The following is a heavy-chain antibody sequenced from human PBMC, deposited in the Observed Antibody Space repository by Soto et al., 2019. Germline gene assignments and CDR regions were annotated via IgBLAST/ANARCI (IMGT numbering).Heavy chain of an antibody. V-gene: IGHV3-53*01. CDR2: IYSGGST. D-gene: IGHD6-13*01. CDR1: GFTVSSNY. Sequence: GGSLRLSCAASGFTVSSNYMSWVRQAPGKGLEWVSVIYSGGSTYYADSVKGRFTISRDNSKNTLYLQMNSLRAEDTAVYYCASLGPAGIGGDEYYFDYWGQGTLVTVSS. CDR3: ASLGPAGIGGDEYYFDY. J-gene: IGHJ4*02.